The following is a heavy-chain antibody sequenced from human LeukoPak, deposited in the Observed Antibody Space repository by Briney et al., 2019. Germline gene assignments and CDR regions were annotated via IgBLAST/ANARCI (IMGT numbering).Heavy chain of an antibody. D-gene: IGHD1-7*01. CDR1: GVTFSSYG. Sequence: PGGSLRLSCAASGVTFSSYGMHWVRQAPGKGLEWVAVVSNDGSNKHYADSVKGRFTISRDNSKNTLYLQMNSLRAEDTAVYYCAKDLTGVNYCLDQWGQGTLVTVPS. CDR3: AKDLTGVNYCLDQ. J-gene: IGHJ4*02. V-gene: IGHV3-30*18. CDR2: VSNDGSNK.